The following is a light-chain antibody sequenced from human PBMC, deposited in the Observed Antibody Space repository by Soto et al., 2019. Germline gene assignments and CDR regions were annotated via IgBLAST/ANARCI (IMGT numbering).Light chain of an antibody. Sequence: QSVLTQPASGSGSPGQSITISCSGSSSDVGGYGYVSWYQQHPGKAPKLMIYEVSYRPSGFSNRFSGSKSGNTASLTISGLQPEDEADYYCSSYTTSNYVFGTGTQ. CDR1: SSDVGGYGY. CDR2: EVS. V-gene: IGLV2-14*01. CDR3: SSYTTSNYV. J-gene: IGLJ1*01.